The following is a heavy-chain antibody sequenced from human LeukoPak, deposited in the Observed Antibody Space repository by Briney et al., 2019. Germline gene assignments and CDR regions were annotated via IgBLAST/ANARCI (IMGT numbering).Heavy chain of an antibody. Sequence: GGSLRLSCAASGFIFSTYNMNWVRQAPGKGLEWVANIKQDGSEKHYVDSVKGRFTISRDNAKNSLYLQMNSLRAEDTAVYYCARVEEQQDAFDIWGQGTMVTVSS. J-gene: IGHJ3*02. CDR3: ARVEEQQDAFDI. CDR2: IKQDGSEK. V-gene: IGHV3-7*01. D-gene: IGHD6-13*01. CDR1: GFIFSTYN.